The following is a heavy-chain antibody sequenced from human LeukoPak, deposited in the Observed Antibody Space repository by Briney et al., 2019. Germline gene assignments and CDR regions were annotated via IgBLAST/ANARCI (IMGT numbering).Heavy chain of an antibody. CDR3: ARRIRAVNQVAQHGDYFWFDP. CDR2: ISSSGSTT. Sequence: KPGGSLRLSCGASELTFSDYYMSWIRQAPGKGLEWIAYISSSGSTTYYADSVKGRFTVSRDNAEKSLYLQMNSLRAEDTAVYYCARRIRAVNQVAQHGDYFWFDPWGQGTLVTVSS. J-gene: IGHJ5*02. CDR1: ELTFSDYY. V-gene: IGHV3-11*01. D-gene: IGHD4-17*01.